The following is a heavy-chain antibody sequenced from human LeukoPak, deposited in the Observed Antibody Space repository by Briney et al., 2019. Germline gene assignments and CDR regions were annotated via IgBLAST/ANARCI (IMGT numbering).Heavy chain of an antibody. CDR1: GGSISSYY. CDR2: IYYSGST. D-gene: IGHD3-3*01. V-gene: IGHV4-59*01. Sequence: PSETLSLTCTVSGGSISSYYWSWIRQPPGKGLEWIGYIYYSGSTNYNPSLKSRVTISVDTSKNQFSLKLSSVTAADTAVYYCAREGRFLEWLSPHHAFDIRGHGTMVTVSS. CDR3: AREGRFLEWLSPHHAFDI. J-gene: IGHJ3*02.